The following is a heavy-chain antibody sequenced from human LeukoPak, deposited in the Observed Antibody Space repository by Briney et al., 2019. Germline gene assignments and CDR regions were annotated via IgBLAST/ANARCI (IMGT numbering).Heavy chain of an antibody. CDR1: GFTFGSYW. V-gene: IGHV3-30*18. Sequence: GGSLRLSCAASGFTFGSYWMSWVRQAPGKGLEWVAVISYDGSNKYYADSVKGRFTISRDNSKNTLYLQMNSLRAEDTAVYYCAKSGTGLFDYWGQGTLVTVSS. J-gene: IGHJ4*02. CDR2: ISYDGSNK. CDR3: AKSGTGLFDY. D-gene: IGHD2-8*02.